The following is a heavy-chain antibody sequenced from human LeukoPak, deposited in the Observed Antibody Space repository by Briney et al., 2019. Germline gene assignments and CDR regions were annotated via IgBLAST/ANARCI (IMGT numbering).Heavy chain of an antibody. V-gene: IGHV4-61*01. CDR3: ASLIYDSSGYYFDK. J-gene: IGHJ4*02. D-gene: IGHD3-22*01. CDR2: IQYSGST. CDR1: GGSVSRTSYY. Sequence: KPSETLSLTCTVSGGSVSRTSYYWSWIRQSPGKGLEWMGYIQYSGSTNRNPSLKSRVTISVDTPKNQFSLKLSSVTAADTAVYYCASLIYDSSGYYFDKWGQGTLVTVSS.